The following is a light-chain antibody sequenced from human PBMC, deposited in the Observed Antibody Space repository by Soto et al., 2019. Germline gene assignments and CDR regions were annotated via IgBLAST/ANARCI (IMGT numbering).Light chain of an antibody. CDR1: QSINW. J-gene: IGKJ1*01. Sequence: DIPLAQSPSTLSASVGDRITITCRATQSINWLAWYQQKPGKAPKLLIFEASRLESGVPSRFSGSGSATEFTLTISSLQPDDFGTYYCQHYDTYSPMWTFGQGTKVDVK. V-gene: IGKV1-5*03. CDR3: QHYDTYSPMWT. CDR2: EAS.